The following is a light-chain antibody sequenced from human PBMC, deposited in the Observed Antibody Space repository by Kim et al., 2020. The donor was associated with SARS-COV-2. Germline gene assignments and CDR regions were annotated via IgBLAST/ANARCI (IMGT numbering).Light chain of an antibody. CDR3: HSFDISLAVV. Sequence: GERVTISCTGSSSNIGAGYDVHWYQQLPHTAPKLLIYGNSNRPSGVPDRFSGSKSGTSASLAIAGLQAEDEATYYCHSFDISLAVVFGGGTKLTVL. CDR1: SSNIGAGYD. V-gene: IGLV1-40*01. CDR2: GNS. J-gene: IGLJ2*01.